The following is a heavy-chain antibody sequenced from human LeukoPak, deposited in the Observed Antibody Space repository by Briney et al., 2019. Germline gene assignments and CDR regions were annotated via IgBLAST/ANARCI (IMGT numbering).Heavy chain of an antibody. D-gene: IGHD1-20*01. CDR3: AREDNWNPRGLDY. V-gene: IGHV3-30-3*01. CDR1: GFTFSSYA. Sequence: GGSLRLSCAASGFTFSSYAMHWVRQAPGKGLEWVAVISYDGSNKYYADSVKGRFTISRDNSKNTLYLQMNSLRAEDTAVYYCAREDNWNPRGLDYWGQGTLVTVSS. CDR2: ISYDGSNK. J-gene: IGHJ4*02.